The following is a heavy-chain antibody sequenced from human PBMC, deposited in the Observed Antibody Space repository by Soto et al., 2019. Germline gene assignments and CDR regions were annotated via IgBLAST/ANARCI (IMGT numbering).Heavy chain of an antibody. J-gene: IGHJ1*01. CDR3: ARGTTDYVV. V-gene: IGHV3-11*01. CDR1: GFTFSDFY. CDR2: ISGPGNSV. D-gene: IGHD4-17*01. Sequence: LVESAGGLVRPGGSLRLCCAASGFTFSDFYMSWIRQTPGKGLEWVSYISGPGNSVDYGDSVKGRFTISRDNAKNSLFLQMSGLRPDDSGIYYCARGTTDYVVWGQGTQVSVSS.